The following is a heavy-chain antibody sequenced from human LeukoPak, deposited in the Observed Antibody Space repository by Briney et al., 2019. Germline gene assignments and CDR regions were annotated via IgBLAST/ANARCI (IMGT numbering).Heavy chain of an antibody. Sequence: PGGSLRLSCAASGFTFSDYYMSWIRQAPGKGLEWVSYISSSGSTKYHADSVKGRFTISRDNAKNSLYLRMNSLRAEDTAVYYCARAYSSGWPYNWFNPWGQGTLVTVSS. V-gene: IGHV3-11*01. CDR3: ARAYSSGWPYNWFNP. D-gene: IGHD6-19*01. CDR1: GFTFSDYY. J-gene: IGHJ5*02. CDR2: ISSSGSTK.